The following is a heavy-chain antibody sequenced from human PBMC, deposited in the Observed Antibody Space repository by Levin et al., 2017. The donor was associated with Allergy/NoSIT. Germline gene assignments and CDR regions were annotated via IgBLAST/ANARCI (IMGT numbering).Heavy chain of an antibody. CDR2: ISGSGGTT. CDR1: GFTFSSYA. J-gene: IGHJ4*02. V-gene: IGHV3-23*01. CDR3: ATGSSSGWYYFDY. Sequence: GGSLRLSCAASGFTFSSYAMSWVRQAPGKGLEWVSAISGSGGTTYYADSAKGRFTISRDNSKNTLYLQMNSLRAEDTAVYYCATGSSSGWYYFDYWGQGTLVTVSS. D-gene: IGHD6-19*01.